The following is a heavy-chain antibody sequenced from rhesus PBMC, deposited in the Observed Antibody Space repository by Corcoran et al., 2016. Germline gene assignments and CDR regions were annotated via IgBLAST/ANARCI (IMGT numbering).Heavy chain of an antibody. Sequence: QVQLQESGPGLVKPSETLSLTCAVSGGSFSSYWWGWVRPPPGKGLELIGIIYGSRGSTQYNPALRSRAAISTDPSKNLFSLKRSSVTAEDTAKYYCARDREGIAVDYWGQGVLVTVSS. CDR1: GGSFSSYW. CDR2: IYGSRGST. D-gene: IGHD2-2*01. J-gene: IGHJ4*01. V-gene: IGHV4-160*01. CDR3: ARDREGIAVDY.